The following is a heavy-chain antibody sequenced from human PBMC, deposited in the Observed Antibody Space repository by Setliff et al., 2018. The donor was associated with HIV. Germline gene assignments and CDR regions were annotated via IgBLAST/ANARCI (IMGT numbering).Heavy chain of an antibody. CDR3: RVGHNDAFDI. V-gene: IGHV1-69*13. Sequence: GASVKVSCKASGGTFSSYAISWVRQAPGQGLEWMGGIIPIFGTANYAQKFQGRVTITADESTSTAYMELSSLRSEDTAMYYCRVGHNDAFDIWGQGTMVTVSS. CDR2: IIPIFGTA. CDR1: GGTFSSYA. J-gene: IGHJ3*02. D-gene: IGHD1-1*01.